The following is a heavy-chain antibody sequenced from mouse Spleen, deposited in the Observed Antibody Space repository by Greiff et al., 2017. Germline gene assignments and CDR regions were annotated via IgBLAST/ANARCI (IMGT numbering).Heavy chain of an antibody. CDR2: ISSGGSYT. CDR3: ARADGYGGYAMDY. V-gene: IGHV5-9-1*01. J-gene: IGHJ4*01. CDR1: GFTFSSYA. D-gene: IGHD2-2*01. Sequence: EVKLVESGGGLVKPGGSLKLSCAASGFTFSSYAMSWVRQTPEKRLEWVATISSGGSYTYYPDSVKGRFTISRDNAKNTLYLQMSSLRSEDTAMYYCARADGYGGYAMDYWGQGTSVTVSS.